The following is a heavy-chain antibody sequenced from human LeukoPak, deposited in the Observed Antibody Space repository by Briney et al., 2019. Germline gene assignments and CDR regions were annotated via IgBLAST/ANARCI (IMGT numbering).Heavy chain of an antibody. CDR2: IHPRGST. D-gene: IGHD3-22*01. CDR3: ASSSSGYYYDAFDI. V-gene: IGHV4-61*02. Sequence: SETLSLTCSVSGGSISSGSFYWSWIRQPAGKGLEWIGRIHPRGSTNYNPSLKSRVTISVDTSKNQFSLKLSSVTAADTAVYYCASSSSGYYYDAFDIWGQGTMVTVSS. J-gene: IGHJ3*02. CDR1: GGSISSGSFY.